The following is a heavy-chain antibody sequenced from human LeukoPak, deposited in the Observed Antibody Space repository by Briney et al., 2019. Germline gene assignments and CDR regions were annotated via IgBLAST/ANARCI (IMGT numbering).Heavy chain of an antibody. D-gene: IGHD3-3*01. J-gene: IGHJ6*03. CDR1: GFTFNNYV. CDR2: ISGDGTTT. CDR3: AKAAGMVISFRYYYMDV. Sequence: GGSLRLSCAASGFTFNNYVMSWVRQAPGKGLEWVSAISGDGTTTYYADSVKGRFTISRDNSRNTLYLQMNSLRVEDTAVYYCAKAAGMVISFRYYYMDVWGKGTTVTVSS. V-gene: IGHV3-23*01.